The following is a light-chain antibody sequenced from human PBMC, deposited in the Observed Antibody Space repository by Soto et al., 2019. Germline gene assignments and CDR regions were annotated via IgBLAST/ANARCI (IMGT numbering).Light chain of an antibody. CDR3: QQRSNWPVT. CDR2: DAS. Sequence: EIGLKQSPATLSLSKGERATLSCRASQSVSSYLAWYQQKPGQAPRLLIYDASNRATGIPARFSGSGSGTDFTLTISSLEPEDFAVYYCQQRSNWPVTFGQGTRLEIK. J-gene: IGKJ5*01. CDR1: QSVSSY. V-gene: IGKV3-11*01.